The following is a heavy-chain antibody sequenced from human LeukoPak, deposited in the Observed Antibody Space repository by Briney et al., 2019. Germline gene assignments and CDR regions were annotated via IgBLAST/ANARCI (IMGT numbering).Heavy chain of an antibody. CDR1: GFTFSSYA. J-gene: IGHJ4*02. CDR3: ARALAYCGGDCYSGLDY. CDR2: ISSNGGST. D-gene: IGHD2-21*02. V-gene: IGHV3-64*01. Sequence: GGSLRLSCAAPGFTFSSYAMHWVRQAPGKGLEYVSAISSNGGSTYYANSVKGRFTISRDNSKNTLYLQMGSLRAEDMAVYYCARALAYCGGDCYSGLDYWGQGTLVTVSS.